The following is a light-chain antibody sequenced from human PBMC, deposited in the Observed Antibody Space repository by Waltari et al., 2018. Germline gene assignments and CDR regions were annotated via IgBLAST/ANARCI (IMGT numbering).Light chain of an antibody. Sequence: VSGSPGQSLTISCTGTSSDDGGYNYVSWYQQHPGKAPKVMIYDVSKRPSGVSNRFSGSKSGNTVSLTIAGLQAEDEADYYCSSYTSSNTWVCGGGTKLTVL. CDR1: SSDDGGYNY. CDR3: SSYTSSNTWV. J-gene: IGLJ3*02. V-gene: IGLV2-14*04. CDR2: DVS.